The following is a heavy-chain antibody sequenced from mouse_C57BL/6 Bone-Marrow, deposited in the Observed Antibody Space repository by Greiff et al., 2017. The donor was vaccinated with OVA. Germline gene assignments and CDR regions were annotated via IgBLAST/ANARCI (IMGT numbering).Heavy chain of an antibody. CDR2: IYPGSGST. D-gene: IGHD1-1*01. CDR3: ARAPGYYGSSYDIDY. CDR1: GYTFTSYW. Sequence: VQLQQSGAELVKPGASVKMSCKASGYTFTSYWITWVKQRPGQGLEWIGDIYPGSGSTNYNEKFKSKATLTVDTSSSTAYMQLSSLTSEDSAVYYCARAPGYYGSSYDIDYWGQGTTLTVSS. V-gene: IGHV1-55*01. J-gene: IGHJ2*01.